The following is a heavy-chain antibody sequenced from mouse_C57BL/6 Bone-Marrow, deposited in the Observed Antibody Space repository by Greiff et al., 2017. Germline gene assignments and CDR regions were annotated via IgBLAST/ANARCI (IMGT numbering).Heavy chain of an antibody. J-gene: IGHJ1*03. CDR2: IYPGSGST. V-gene: IGHV1-55*01. Sequence: QVQLQQSGAELVKPGASVKMSCKASGYTFTSYWITWVKQRPGQGLEWIGAIYPGSGSTNYTEKFKSKATMTVDTSSSTAYMQLRSLTSKDSAVYYCARPCYSNYWYFDVWGTGTTVTVSS. CDR3: ARPCYSNYWYFDV. D-gene: IGHD2-5*01. CDR1: GYTFTSYW.